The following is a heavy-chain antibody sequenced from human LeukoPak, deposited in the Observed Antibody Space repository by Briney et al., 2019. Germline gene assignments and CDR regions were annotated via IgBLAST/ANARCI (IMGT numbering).Heavy chain of an antibody. CDR3: ARGHPHRVAAAGTDWGAFDI. CDR2: IYYSGSA. D-gene: IGHD6-13*01. V-gene: IGHV4-30-4*01. CDR1: GGSISSGDYY. J-gene: IGHJ3*02. Sequence: RTSQTLSLTCTVSGGSISSGDYYWSWLRQPPGKGLEWIGYIYYSGSAYYNPSLKSRVTISVDTSKNQFSLKLSSVTAADTAVYYCARGHPHRVAAAGTDWGAFDIWGQGTMVTVSS.